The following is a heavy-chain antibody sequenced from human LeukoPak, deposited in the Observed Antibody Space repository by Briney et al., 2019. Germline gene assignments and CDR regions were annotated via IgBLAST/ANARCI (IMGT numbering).Heavy chain of an antibody. Sequence: SETLSLTCAVSGGSISSSNWWSWVRQPPGEGLEWIGEIYHSGSTNYNPSLKSRVTISVDKSKNQFSLKLSSVTAADTAVYYCARFIAAAGKVDPWGQGTLVTVSS. V-gene: IGHV4-4*02. CDR2: IYHSGST. CDR3: ARFIAAAGKVDP. D-gene: IGHD6-13*01. J-gene: IGHJ5*02. CDR1: GGSISSSNW.